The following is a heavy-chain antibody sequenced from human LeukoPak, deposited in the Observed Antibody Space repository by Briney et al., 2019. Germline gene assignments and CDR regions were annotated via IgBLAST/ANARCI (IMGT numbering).Heavy chain of an antibody. CDR1: GFTFSDYW. J-gene: IGHJ4*02. CDR2: IRQDGGEK. Sequence: GGSLRLSCAVSGFTFSDYWMNWVRQAPGKGLEWVASIRQDGGEKSYVDSVKGRLTISRDNTKHSLYLQMSSLRAEDTAVYYCAREGSFYAPWDYWGQGTLVTVSS. V-gene: IGHV3-7*01. D-gene: IGHD5/OR15-5a*01. CDR3: AREGSFYAPWDY.